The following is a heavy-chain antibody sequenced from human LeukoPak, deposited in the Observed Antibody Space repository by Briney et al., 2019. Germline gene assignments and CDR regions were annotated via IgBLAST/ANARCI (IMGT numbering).Heavy chain of an antibody. J-gene: IGHJ5*02. D-gene: IGHD2-2*02. Sequence: SETLSLTCAVYGGSFSGYYWSWIRQPPGKGLEWIGEINHSGSTNYNPSLKSRVTISVDTSKNQFSLKLSSVTAADTAVYYCARGYCSSTSCYTYWFDPWGQETLVTGSS. CDR1: GGSFSGYY. CDR3: ARGYCSSTSCYTYWFDP. V-gene: IGHV4-34*01. CDR2: INHSGST.